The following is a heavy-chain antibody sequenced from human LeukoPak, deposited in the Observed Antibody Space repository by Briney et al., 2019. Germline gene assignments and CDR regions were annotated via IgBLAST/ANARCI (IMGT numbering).Heavy chain of an antibody. D-gene: IGHD2-15*01. CDR1: GFTVIANY. Sequence: GGSLRLSCAASGFTVIANYMSWARQAPGKGLVWVSRINNDGSSTSYADSVKGRFTISRDNAKNTLYLQMNSLRAEDTAVYYCARRDNYDYWGQGTLVTVSS. J-gene: IGHJ4*02. CDR2: INNDGSST. CDR3: ARRDNYDY. V-gene: IGHV3-74*01.